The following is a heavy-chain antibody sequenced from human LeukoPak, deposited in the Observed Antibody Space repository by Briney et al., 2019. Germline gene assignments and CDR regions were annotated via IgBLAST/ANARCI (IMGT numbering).Heavy chain of an antibody. CDR1: RFTFSNYV. D-gene: IGHD6-13*01. Sequence: PGGSLRLSCAASRFTFSNYVMHWVRQAPGKGLEWVAVISYDGSDKYHADSVKGRFTISRDNSKNTLYLQMNSLRAEDTAVYYCAKDPRRYSRTGGYFDYWGQGTLVTVSS. J-gene: IGHJ4*02. CDR2: ISYDGSDK. V-gene: IGHV3-30*18. CDR3: AKDPRRYSRTGGYFDY.